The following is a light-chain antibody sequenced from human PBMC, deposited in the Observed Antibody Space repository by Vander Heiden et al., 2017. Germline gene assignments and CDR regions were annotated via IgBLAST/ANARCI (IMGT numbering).Light chain of an antibody. CDR3: QQLNSYFRT. V-gene: IGKV1-9*01. Sequence: DIQLTQSPSFLSASVGDRVTITCRASQDISSFLAWYQQKPGKAPKLLIATSSTLQSGVPSRFSGSGSGTEFTLTISDVQPEDFATYYCQQLNSYFRTFGGGTKVEVK. CDR1: QDISSF. J-gene: IGKJ4*01. CDR2: TSS.